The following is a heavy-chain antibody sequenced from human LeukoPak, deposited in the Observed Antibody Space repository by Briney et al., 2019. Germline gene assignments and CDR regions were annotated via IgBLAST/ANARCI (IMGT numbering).Heavy chain of an antibody. CDR2: INPSGGST. CDR1: GYTFTSYY. V-gene: IGHV1-46*01. D-gene: IGHD6-13*01. J-gene: IGHJ6*02. Sequence: ASVKVSCKASGYTFTSYYMHWVRQAPGQGLEWMGIINPSGGSTSYAQKFQGRVTMTRNTSISTAYMELSSLRSEDTAVYYCARGFSSSWYVYYYYGMDVWGQGTTVTVSS. CDR3: ARGFSSSWYVYYYYGMDV.